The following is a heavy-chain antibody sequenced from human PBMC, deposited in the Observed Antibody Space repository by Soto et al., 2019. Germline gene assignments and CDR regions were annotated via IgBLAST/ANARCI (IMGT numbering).Heavy chain of an antibody. V-gene: IGHV3-23*01. CDR3: VKGNAKWGTGDAFDI. CDR2: ISGTGGST. Sequence: EVQLLESGGGVVQPGGSLRLSCAASGFTFNNYALNWVRQAPGKGLEWVSSISGTGGSTFYADSAKGRFTISRDNSKNTLFLQMTSPRAEDTAVYYCVKGNAKWGTGDAFDIWGQGTMVTVSS. J-gene: IGHJ3*02. D-gene: IGHD7-27*01. CDR1: GFTFNNYA.